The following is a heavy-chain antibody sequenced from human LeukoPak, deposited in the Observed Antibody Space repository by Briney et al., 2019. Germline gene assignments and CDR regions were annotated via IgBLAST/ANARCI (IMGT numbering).Heavy chain of an antibody. J-gene: IGHJ3*02. V-gene: IGHV4-34*01. Sequence: PSETLSLTCAVYGGSFSGYYWSWIRQPPGKGLEWIGEINHSGSTNYNPSLKSRVTISVDTSKNQFSLKLSSVTAADTAVYYCARVRVGVWFGELFGAFDIWGQGTMVTVSS. CDR2: INHSGST. D-gene: IGHD3-10*01. CDR1: GGSFSGYY. CDR3: ARVRVGVWFGELFGAFDI.